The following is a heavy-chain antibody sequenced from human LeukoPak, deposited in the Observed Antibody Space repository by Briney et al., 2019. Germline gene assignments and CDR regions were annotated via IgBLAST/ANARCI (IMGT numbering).Heavy chain of an antibody. V-gene: IGHV3-30-3*01. Sequence: GGSLRLSCAASGFTFSSYAMHWVRQAPGEGLEWVEVISYDVSNKYYADSVKGRFTISRDNSKNALYLQMNGLRADDTAVYYCGIRDTSDYYVFWGQGTLVTVSS. CDR3: GIRDTSDYYVF. D-gene: IGHD3-22*01. CDR2: ISYDVSNK. J-gene: IGHJ4*02. CDR1: GFTFSSYA.